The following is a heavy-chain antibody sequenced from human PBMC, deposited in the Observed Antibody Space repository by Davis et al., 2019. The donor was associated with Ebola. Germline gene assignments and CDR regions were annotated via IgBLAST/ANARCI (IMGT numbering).Heavy chain of an antibody. Sequence: ASVKVSCKASGYTFTSYGISWVRQAPGQGLEWMGWISAYNGNTNYAQKFQGRVTITADKSTSTAYMELSSLRSEDTAVYYCASLVVVVAAKPYYYYGMDVWGQGTTVTVSS. CDR3: ASLVVVVAAKPYYYYGMDV. J-gene: IGHJ6*02. V-gene: IGHV1-18*01. CDR1: GYTFTSYG. CDR2: ISAYNGNT. D-gene: IGHD2-15*01.